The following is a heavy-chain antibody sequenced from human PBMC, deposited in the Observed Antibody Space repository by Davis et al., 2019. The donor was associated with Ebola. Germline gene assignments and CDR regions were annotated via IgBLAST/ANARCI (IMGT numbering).Heavy chain of an antibody. CDR3: AREGRIFGCDY. V-gene: IGHV3-74*01. CDR1: GFTFSDYY. D-gene: IGHD3-3*01. CDR2: IKTDGSMT. Sequence: HTGGSLRLSCAASGFTFSDYYMSWIRQAPGKGLVWVSRIKTDGSMTGYGDSVQGRFTISRDNAKNTLYLQMNDLRAEDTAVYYCAREGRIFGCDYWGQGALVTVSS. J-gene: IGHJ4*02.